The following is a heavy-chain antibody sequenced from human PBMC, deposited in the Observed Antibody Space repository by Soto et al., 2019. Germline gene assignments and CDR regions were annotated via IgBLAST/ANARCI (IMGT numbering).Heavy chain of an antibody. CDR2: IKSKTDGGTT. CDR1: GFTFSNAW. V-gene: IGHV3-15*07. CDR3: TTDQAAAGQWDYYYYGMDV. Sequence: GGSLRLSCAASGFTFSNAWMNWVRQAPGKGLEWVGRIKSKTDGGTTDYAAPVKGRFTISRDDSKNTLYLQMNSLKTEDTAVYYCTTDQAAAGQWDYYYYGMDVWGQGTTVTVSS. D-gene: IGHD6-13*01. J-gene: IGHJ6*02.